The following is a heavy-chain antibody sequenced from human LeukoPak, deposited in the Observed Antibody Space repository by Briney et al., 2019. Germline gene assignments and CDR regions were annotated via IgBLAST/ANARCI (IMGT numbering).Heavy chain of an antibody. CDR2: ISWNSGSI. J-gene: IGHJ4*02. D-gene: IGHD6-13*01. V-gene: IGHV3-9*01. CDR1: GFTFDDYA. Sequence: GGSLRLSCAASGFTFDDYAMHWVRQAPGKGLEWVSGISWNSGSIGYADSVKGIFTISRDNAKNSLYLQMNSLRAEDTALYYCAKELAAAGIGIDYWGQGTLVTVSS. CDR3: AKELAAAGIGIDY.